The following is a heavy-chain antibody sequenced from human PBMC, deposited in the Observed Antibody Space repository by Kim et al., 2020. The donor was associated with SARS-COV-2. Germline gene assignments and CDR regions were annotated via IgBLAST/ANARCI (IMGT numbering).Heavy chain of an antibody. CDR1: GGSFSGYY. D-gene: IGHD6-19*01. CDR3: ARSGGQWLVQKRCSFDP. V-gene: IGHV4-34*01. Sequence: SETLSLTCAVYGGSFSGYYWSWIRQPPGKGLEWIGEINHSGSTNYNPSLKSRVTISVDTSKNQFSLKLSSVTAADTAVYYCARSGGQWLVQKRCSFDPWGQGTLVTVSS. J-gene: IGHJ5*02. CDR2: INHSGST.